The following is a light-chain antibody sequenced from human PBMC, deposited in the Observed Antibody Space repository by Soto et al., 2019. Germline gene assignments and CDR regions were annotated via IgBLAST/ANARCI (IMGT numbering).Light chain of an antibody. CDR2: GAS. V-gene: IGKV3-20*01. Sequence: EIVLTQSPGTLSLSPGERATLSCRASQTINSNYLVWFQQKPGQAPRLLIYGASSRATGIPDRFSGSGSGTDFTLTISLEPEDFAVYYCQQCDRSPWTFGQGTKVEIK. J-gene: IGKJ1*01. CDR1: QTINSNY. CDR3: QQCDRSPWT.